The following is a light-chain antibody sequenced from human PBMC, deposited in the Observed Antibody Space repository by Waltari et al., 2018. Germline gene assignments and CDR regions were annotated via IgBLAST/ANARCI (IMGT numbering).Light chain of an antibody. Sequence: QSALTQPASVSGSPGQSITISCTGTSSDVGGYNYVSWYQQPPGKAPKLMIYDVSKRPSGVSNRFSGSKSGNTASLTISGLQAEDEADYYCSSYTSSSTLYVFGTGTKVTVL. CDR3: SSYTSSSTLYV. V-gene: IGLV2-14*01. J-gene: IGLJ1*01. CDR2: DVS. CDR1: SSDVGGYNY.